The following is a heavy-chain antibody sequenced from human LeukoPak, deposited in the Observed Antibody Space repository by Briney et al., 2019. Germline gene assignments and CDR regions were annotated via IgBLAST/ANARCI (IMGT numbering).Heavy chain of an antibody. CDR2: ISAYNGNT. Sequence: GASVKVSCKASGYTFTSYGISWVRQAPGQGLEWMGWISAYNGNTNHAQKLQGRVTMTTDTSTSTAYMELRSLRSDDTAVYYCARALSITIFHYYHYGMDVWGQGTTVTVSS. V-gene: IGHV1-18*01. CDR3: ARALSITIFHYYHYGMDV. J-gene: IGHJ6*02. CDR1: GYTFTSYG. D-gene: IGHD3-3*01.